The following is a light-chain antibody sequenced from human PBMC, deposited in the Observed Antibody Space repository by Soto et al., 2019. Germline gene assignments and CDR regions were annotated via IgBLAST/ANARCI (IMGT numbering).Light chain of an antibody. CDR3: MQGTHWPT. CDR2: KVS. CDR1: QSLVYTDGNIY. J-gene: IGKJ1*01. Sequence: DFVVTHSPISLPVTLGQPASISCSSSQSLVYTDGNIYLSWFHQRPGQSPRRLIYKVSNRESGVPDRFSGSGSGTEFTLRISTVEAEDVGVYYCMQGTHWPTFGQGTKVDIK. V-gene: IGKV2-30*01.